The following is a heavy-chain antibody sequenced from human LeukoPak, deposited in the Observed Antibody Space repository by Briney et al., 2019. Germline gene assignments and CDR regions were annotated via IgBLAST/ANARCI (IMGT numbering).Heavy chain of an antibody. D-gene: IGHD3-10*01. CDR2: ISWNSGSI. CDR1: GFTFDDYA. Sequence: PGRSLRPSCAASGFTFDDYAMHWVRQAPGKGLEWVSGISWNSGSIGYADSVKGRFTISRDNAKNSLYLQMNSLRAEDTALYYCAKDGRSFYGSGSYYKAWGQGTLVTVSS. J-gene: IGHJ4*02. CDR3: AKDGRSFYGSGSYYKA. V-gene: IGHV3-9*01.